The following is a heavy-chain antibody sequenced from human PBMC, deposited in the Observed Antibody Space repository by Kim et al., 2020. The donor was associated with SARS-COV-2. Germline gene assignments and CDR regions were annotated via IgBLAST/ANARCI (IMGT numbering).Heavy chain of an antibody. D-gene: IGHD6-13*01. CDR3: ARERKGIAAAGFDY. CDR2: IKQDGSEK. Sequence: GGSLRLSCAASGFTFSSYWMSWVRQAPGKGLEWVANIKQDGSEKYYVDSVKGRFTISRDNAKNSLYLQMNSLRAEDTAVYYCARERKGIAAAGFDYWGQGTLVTVSS. CDR1: GFTFSSYW. J-gene: IGHJ4*02. V-gene: IGHV3-7*01.